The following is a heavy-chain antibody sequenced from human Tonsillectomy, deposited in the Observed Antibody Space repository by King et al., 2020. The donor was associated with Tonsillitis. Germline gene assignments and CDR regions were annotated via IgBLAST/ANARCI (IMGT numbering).Heavy chain of an antibody. Sequence: VQLVESGGGLVQPGGSLRLSCAASGFTFSSYKMNWVRQAPGKGLEWGSYISGSGSTIYYAESVKGRFTISRDNAKNSLYLQMNSLRAEDTAVYYCARDSGLGADYWGQGTLVTVAS. V-gene: IGHV3-48*03. J-gene: IGHJ4*02. CDR1: GFTFSSYK. CDR2: ISGSGSTI. CDR3: ARDSGLGADY. D-gene: IGHD3/OR15-3a*01.